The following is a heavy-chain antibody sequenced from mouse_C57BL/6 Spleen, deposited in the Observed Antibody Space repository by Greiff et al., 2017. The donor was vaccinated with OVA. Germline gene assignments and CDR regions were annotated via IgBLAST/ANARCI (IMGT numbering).Heavy chain of an antibody. J-gene: IGHJ1*03. CDR1: GYTFTSYW. CDR3: ARDYPPYGPNWYFDV. Sequence: QVQLQQPGAELVRPGSSVKLSCKASGYTFTSYWMHWVKQRPIQGLEWIGNIDPSDSETHYNQKFKDKATLTVDKSSSTAYMQLSSLTSEDSAVYYCARDYPPYGPNWYFDVWGTGTTVTVSS. D-gene: IGHD1-1*02. V-gene: IGHV1-52*01. CDR2: IDPSDSET.